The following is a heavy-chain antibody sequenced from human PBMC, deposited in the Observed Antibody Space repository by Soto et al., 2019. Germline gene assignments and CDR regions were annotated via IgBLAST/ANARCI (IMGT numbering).Heavy chain of an antibody. CDR2: IYWDDDK. D-gene: IGHD2-2*01. J-gene: IGHJ6*03. CDR1: GFSLSTSGVG. CDR3: APPYLVPYYYYMDV. Sequence: QITLKESGPTLVKPTQTLTLTCTFSGFSLSTSGVGVGWIRQPPGKALEWLALIYWDDDKRYSPSLKSRLTTTNDDTTNHVVLTTTTMDTVDTAAYYCAPPYLVPYYYYMDVWGKGTTVTVSS. V-gene: IGHV2-5*02.